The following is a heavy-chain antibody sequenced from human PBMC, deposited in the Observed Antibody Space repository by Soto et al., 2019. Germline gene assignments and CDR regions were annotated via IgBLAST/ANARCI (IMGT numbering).Heavy chain of an antibody. V-gene: IGHV4-59*01. CDR1: GGSISSYY. CDR3: ARSDYYDLNWFDP. Sequence: PSETLSLTCTVSGGSISSYYWSWIRQPPGKGLEWIGYIYYSGSTNYNPSLKSRVTISVDTSKNQFSLKLSSVTAADTAVYYCARSDYYDLNWFDPWGQGTLVTVSS. D-gene: IGHD3-3*01. J-gene: IGHJ5*02. CDR2: IYYSGST.